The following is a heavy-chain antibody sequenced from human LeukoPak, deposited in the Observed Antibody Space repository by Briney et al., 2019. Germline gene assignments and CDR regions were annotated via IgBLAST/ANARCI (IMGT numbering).Heavy chain of an antibody. CDR1: GYSFTSYW. V-gene: IGHV5-10-1*01. CDR2: IDPSDSYT. Sequence: GESLRISCKGSGYSFTSYWISWVRQMPGKGLEWMGRIDPSDSYTNYSPSFQGHVTISADKSISTAYLQWSSLKASDTAMYYCARHVRYYGSGSSYYYYGMDVWGQGTTVTVSS. J-gene: IGHJ6*02. D-gene: IGHD3-10*01. CDR3: ARHVRYYGSGSSYYYYGMDV.